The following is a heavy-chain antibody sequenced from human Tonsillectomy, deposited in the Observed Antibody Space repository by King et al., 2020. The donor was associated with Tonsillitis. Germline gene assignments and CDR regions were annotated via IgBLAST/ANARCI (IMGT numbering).Heavy chain of an antibody. CDR1: GYTFTSYY. CDR3: ARDPYYYDSSGYYAKYSFDY. V-gene: IGHV1-46*01. D-gene: IGHD3-22*01. Sequence: VQLVESGAEVKKPGASVKVSCKASGYTFTSYYMHWVRQAPGQGLEWMGIINPSGGSTSYAQKFQGRVTMTRDTSTSTVYMELSSLRSEDTAVYYCARDPYYYDSSGYYAKYSFDYWGQGTLVTVSS. CDR2: INPSGGST. J-gene: IGHJ4*02.